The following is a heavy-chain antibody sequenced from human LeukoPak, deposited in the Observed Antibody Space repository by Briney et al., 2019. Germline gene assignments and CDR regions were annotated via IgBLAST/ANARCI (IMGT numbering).Heavy chain of an antibody. Sequence: PGRSLRLSCAASGFTFDAYAMHWVRQAPGKGLEWVSGISWNSGRIGYADSVKGRFTISRDNAKNSLYLQMNSLRVEDTALYYCVKDSSYCSGGSCYFWFDPRGQGTLVTVSS. V-gene: IGHV3-9*01. J-gene: IGHJ5*02. CDR2: ISWNSGRI. CDR3: VKDSSYCSGGSCYFWFDP. CDR1: GFTFDAYA. D-gene: IGHD2-15*01.